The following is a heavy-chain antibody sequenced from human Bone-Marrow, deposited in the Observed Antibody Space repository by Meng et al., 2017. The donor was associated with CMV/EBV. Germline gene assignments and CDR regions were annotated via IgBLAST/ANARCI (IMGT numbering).Heavy chain of an antibody. Sequence: GESLKISCIASGFTFSDASMNWVRQAPGKGLEWVAYISSSSSVIWYADSVKGRFTISRDNAQNSLFLEMSSLRDADTAVYYCVRGLRSYDFWSGYYYYYGMDVWGLGTTVTSP. CDR3: VRGLRSYDFWSGYYYYYGMDV. CDR1: GFTFSDAS. J-gene: IGHJ6*02. V-gene: IGHV3-48*02. D-gene: IGHD3-3*01. CDR2: ISSSSSVI.